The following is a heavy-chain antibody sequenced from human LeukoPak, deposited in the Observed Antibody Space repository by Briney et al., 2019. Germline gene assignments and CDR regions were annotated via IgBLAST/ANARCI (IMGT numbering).Heavy chain of an antibody. CDR2: IYDNGGT. Sequence: SETLSLTCAVSGGSTSSYYWNWLRQPPGRGLEWIGFIYDNGGTSYNPSLTSRVTMSLDTSKNQFSLKLTSVTAADTAVYYCARENYSGNSFLFDYWGQGTLVTVSS. D-gene: IGHD4-23*01. CDR3: ARENYSGNSFLFDY. V-gene: IGHV4-59*01. J-gene: IGHJ4*02. CDR1: GGSTSSYY.